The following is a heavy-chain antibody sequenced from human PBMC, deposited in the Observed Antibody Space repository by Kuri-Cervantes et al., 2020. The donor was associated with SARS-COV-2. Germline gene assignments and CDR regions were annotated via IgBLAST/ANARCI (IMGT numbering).Heavy chain of an antibody. J-gene: IGHJ3*02. V-gene: IGHV3-23*01. CDR3: AKVVSGPLIGADAFEM. CDR1: GGSISSGDYY. CDR2: ISGSGGST. D-gene: IGHD3-16*02. Sequence: ETLSLTCTVSGGSISSGDYYWSWIRQPPGKGLEWVSAISGSGGSTYYADSVKGRFTISRDNSKNTLYLQMNNLRAEDSAVYYCAKVVSGPLIGADAFEMRGQGTMVTVSS.